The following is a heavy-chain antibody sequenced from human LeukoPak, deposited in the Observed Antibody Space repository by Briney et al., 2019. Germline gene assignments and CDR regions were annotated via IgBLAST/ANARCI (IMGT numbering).Heavy chain of an antibody. D-gene: IGHD6-19*01. Sequence: SETLSLTCTVSGDSINSYYWSWIRQPPGKGLEWIGYIYYSGSTNYNPSLKSRVTISVDTSKNQFSLKLSSVTAADTAVYYCARGGWYPESFQHWGQGALVTVSS. CDR1: GDSINSYY. CDR3: ARGGWYPESFQH. J-gene: IGHJ1*01. CDR2: IYYSGST. V-gene: IGHV4-59*01.